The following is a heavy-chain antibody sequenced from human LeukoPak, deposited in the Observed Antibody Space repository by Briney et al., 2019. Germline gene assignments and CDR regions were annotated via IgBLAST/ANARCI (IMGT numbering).Heavy chain of an antibody. CDR2: ITTYNGNT. CDR3: ARGYDGGNYVQDYWC. CDR1: GHTFSIYP. J-gene: IGHJ4*02. D-gene: IGHD4-23*01. V-gene: IGHV1-18*01. Sequence: ASVKVSCKSYGHTFSIYPNSCVRQAPGQGLEWMGWITTYNGNTNYAQKLQGRVTMTTDTSTSTAYMDLRGLRSDDTAVYYCARGYDGGNYVQDYWCWGPGTLVTVSS.